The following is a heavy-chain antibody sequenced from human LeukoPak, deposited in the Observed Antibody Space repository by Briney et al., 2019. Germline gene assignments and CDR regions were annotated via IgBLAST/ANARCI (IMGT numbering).Heavy chain of an antibody. CDR3: ARASHCTDGVCYTGHYFYMDV. J-gene: IGHJ6*03. D-gene: IGHD2-8*01. Sequence: ASVKVSCKASGYTFTSYYMHWVRQAPGQGLEWMGIINPSGGSTSYAQKFQGRVTMTRDMSTSTVYMELSSLRSEDTAVYYCARASHCTDGVCYTGHYFYMDVWGKGTTVTVSS. CDR1: GYTFTSYY. CDR2: INPSGGST. V-gene: IGHV1-46*01.